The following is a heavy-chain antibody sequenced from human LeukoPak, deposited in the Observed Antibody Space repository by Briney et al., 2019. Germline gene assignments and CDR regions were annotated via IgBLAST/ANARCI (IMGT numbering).Heavy chain of an antibody. CDR3: AREKELRYFDTPFDY. CDR2: INSDGSST. D-gene: IGHD3-9*01. J-gene: IGHJ4*02. V-gene: IGHV3-74*01. CDR1: GLTFSSYW. Sequence: PGGSLRLSCAASGLTFSSYWMHWVRQAPGKGLVWVSRINSDGSSTSYADSVKGRFTISRDNAKNTLYLQMNSLRAEDTAVYYCAREKELRYFDTPFDYWGQGTLVTVSS.